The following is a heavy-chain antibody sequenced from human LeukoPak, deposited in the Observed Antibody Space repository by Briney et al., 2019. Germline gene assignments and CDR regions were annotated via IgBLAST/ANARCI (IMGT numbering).Heavy chain of an antibody. CDR3: ASAHYGDYEGFANLNF. D-gene: IGHD4-17*01. CDR1: GFTFSSYA. CDR2: IIDSGDIT. V-gene: IGHV3-23*01. J-gene: IGHJ4*02. Sequence: GGSLRLSCEASGFTFSSYAMSWVRQAPGKGLEWVSGIIDSGDITYYANSVKRRFTISRDNAKNSLYLQMNSLRAEDTAVYYCASAHYGDYEGFANLNFWGQGTLVTVPS.